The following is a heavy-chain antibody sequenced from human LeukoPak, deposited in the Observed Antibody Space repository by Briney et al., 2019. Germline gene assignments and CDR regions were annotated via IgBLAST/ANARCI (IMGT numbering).Heavy chain of an antibody. CDR1: GGSISSGSYY. J-gene: IGHJ3*02. V-gene: IGHV4-61*02. CDR3: AREGTAMVAAFDI. D-gene: IGHD5-18*01. CDR2: IYSSGST. Sequence: SQTLSLTCTVSGGSISSGSYYWSWIRQPAGKGLEWIGRIYSSGSTNYNPSLKSRVTISVDTSKNQFSLKLSSVTAADTAVYYCAREGTAMVAAFDIWGQGTMVTVSS.